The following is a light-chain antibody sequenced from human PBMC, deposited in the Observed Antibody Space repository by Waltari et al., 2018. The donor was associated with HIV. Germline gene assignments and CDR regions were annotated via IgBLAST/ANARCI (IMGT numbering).Light chain of an antibody. CDR1: SSDVGGYNL. CDR2: EVS. Sequence: QSALTQPASVSGSPGQSITISCTGTSSDVGGYNLVSWYQQHPGKAPKLMIYEVSKRPSGVCNRFSGSKSGNTASLTISGLQAEDEADYYCCAYAGSTTYVIFGGGTKLTVL. V-gene: IGLV2-23*02. CDR3: CAYAGSTTYVI. J-gene: IGLJ2*01.